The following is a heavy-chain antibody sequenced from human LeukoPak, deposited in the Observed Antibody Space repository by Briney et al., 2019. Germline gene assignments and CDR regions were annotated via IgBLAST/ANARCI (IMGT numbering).Heavy chain of an antibody. CDR1: GFTFDDYA. D-gene: IGHD4-23*01. V-gene: IGHV3-7*01. CDR2: IKQDGSEK. Sequence: GRSLRLSCAASGFTFDDYAMHWVRQAPGKGLEWVANIKQDGSEKYYVDSVKGRFTISRDNAKNSLYLQMNSLRAEDTAVYYCARDIDYGGNPEAWDYWGQGTLVTVSS. J-gene: IGHJ4*02. CDR3: ARDIDYGGNPEAWDY.